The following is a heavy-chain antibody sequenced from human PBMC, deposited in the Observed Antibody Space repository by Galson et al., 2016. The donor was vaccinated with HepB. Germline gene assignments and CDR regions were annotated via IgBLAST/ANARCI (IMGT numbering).Heavy chain of an antibody. V-gene: IGHV4-34*01. CDR2: ISHRGST. D-gene: IGHD6-6*01. Sequence: SETLSLTCAVYGGSFSNDFWTWIRQPPGKGLEWIGEISHRGSTIYNPSLKGRVTISEDTSKKQFSLKLTSVTAADTAVYFCARGKRPPYSTSSNYYYYSYGLDVWGQGTTVTVSS. CDR1: GGSFSNDF. CDR3: ARGKRPPYSTSSNYYYYSYGLDV. J-gene: IGHJ6*02.